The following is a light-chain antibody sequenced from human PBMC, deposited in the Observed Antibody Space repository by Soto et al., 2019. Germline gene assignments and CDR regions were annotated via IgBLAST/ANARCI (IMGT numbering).Light chain of an antibody. V-gene: IGLV1-47*01. J-gene: IGLJ2*01. CDR2: RND. CDR1: SSNVGSDY. Sequence: QLVLTQPPSASGTPGQRVTISCSGSSSNVGSDYVYWYQQLPGTAPNLLIYRNDQRPSGVPDRFSGSKSGTSASLAISGLRSEDEADYYCAAWDARLGGVVFGGGTKLTVL. CDR3: AAWDARLGGVV.